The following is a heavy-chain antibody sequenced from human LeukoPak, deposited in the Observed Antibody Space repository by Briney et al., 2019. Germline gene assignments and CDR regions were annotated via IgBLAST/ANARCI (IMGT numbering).Heavy chain of an antibody. CDR1: GGSISSYY. CDR2: IYYSGST. Sequence: SETLSLTCTVSGGSISSYYWSWIRQPPGTGLEWIGYIYYSGSTNYNPSLKSRVTISVDTSKNQFSLKLSSVTAADTAMYYCARRAYSSGWYYFDYWGQGTLVTVSS. CDR3: ARRAYSSGWYYFDY. D-gene: IGHD6-19*01. V-gene: IGHV4-59*01. J-gene: IGHJ4*02.